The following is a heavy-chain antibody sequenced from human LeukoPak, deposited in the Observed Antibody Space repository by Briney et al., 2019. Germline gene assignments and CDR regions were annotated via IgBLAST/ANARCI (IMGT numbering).Heavy chain of an antibody. CDR3: ARSFLGGWYYFDY. Sequence: SETPSLTCAVYGGSFSGYYWSWIRQPPGKGLEWIGEINHSGSTNYNPSLKSRVTISVDTSKNQFSLKLSSVTAADTAVYYCARSFLGGWYYFDYWGQGTLVTVSS. D-gene: IGHD6-19*01. CDR1: GGSFSGYY. CDR2: INHSGST. V-gene: IGHV4-34*01. J-gene: IGHJ4*02.